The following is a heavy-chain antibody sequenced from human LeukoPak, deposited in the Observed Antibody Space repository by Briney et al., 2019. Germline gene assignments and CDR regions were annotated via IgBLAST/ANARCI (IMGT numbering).Heavy chain of an antibody. CDR2: IYYSGST. D-gene: IGHD6-19*01. Sequence: SQTLSLTCTVSGGSISSGGYYWSWIRQHPGKGLEWIGYIYYSGSTYYNPSLKSRVTISVDTSKNQFSLKLSSVTAADTAVYYCARLSGGQWLVRGNFDYWGQGTLVTVSS. V-gene: IGHV4-31*03. CDR1: GGSISSGGYY. CDR3: ARLSGGQWLVRGNFDY. J-gene: IGHJ4*02.